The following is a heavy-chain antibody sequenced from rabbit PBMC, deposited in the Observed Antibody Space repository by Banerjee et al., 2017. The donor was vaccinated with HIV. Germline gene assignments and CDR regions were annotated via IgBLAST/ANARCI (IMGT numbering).Heavy chain of an antibody. D-gene: IGHD6-1*01. V-gene: IGHV1S45*01. Sequence: QDQLVEYGGDLVQPEGSLTLTCKASGLDFSSHGVSWVRQAPGKGLEWIACINTISGDTVYATWAKGRFTISKASWTTVTLQMTSLTAADTASYFCAREEYVGYGYANLWGPGTLVTVS. CDR3: AREEYVGYGYANL. CDR1: GLDFSSHG. CDR2: INTISGDT. J-gene: IGHJ4*01.